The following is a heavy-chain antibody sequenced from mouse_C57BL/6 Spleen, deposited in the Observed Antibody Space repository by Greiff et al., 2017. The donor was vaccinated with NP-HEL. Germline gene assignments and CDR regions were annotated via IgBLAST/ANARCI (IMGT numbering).Heavy chain of an antibody. Sequence: EVQLVESGGGLVKPGGSLKLSCAASGFTFSDYGMHWVRQAPEKGLEWVAYISSGSSTIYYADTVKGRFTISRDNAKNTLFLQMTSLRSEDTAMYYCARYYGSSYYFDYWGQGTTLTVSS. D-gene: IGHD1-1*01. CDR2: ISSGSSTI. V-gene: IGHV5-17*01. CDR3: ARYYGSSYYFDY. J-gene: IGHJ2*01. CDR1: GFTFSDYG.